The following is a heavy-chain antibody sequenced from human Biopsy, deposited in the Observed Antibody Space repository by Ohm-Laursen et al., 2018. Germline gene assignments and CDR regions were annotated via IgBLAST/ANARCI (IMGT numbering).Heavy chain of an antibody. V-gene: IGHV1-69*10. CDR2: IIPIPNVA. Sequence: ASVKVSCKASGASFTSYAIGWVRQAPGQGLEWMGGIIPIPNVATYAQKFQGRITITADESTSTAYMEPSSLTSDDTAVYFCARGEGSSWFDPWGHGTLVTVSS. J-gene: IGHJ5*02. D-gene: IGHD1-26*01. CDR3: ARGEGSSWFDP. CDR1: GASFTSYA.